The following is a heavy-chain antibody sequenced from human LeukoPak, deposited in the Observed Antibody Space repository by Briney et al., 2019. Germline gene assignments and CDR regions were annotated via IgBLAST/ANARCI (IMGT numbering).Heavy chain of an antibody. CDR3: LGAHFGF. Sequence: PSETLSLTCAVYGGSFSGYYWSWIRQPPGKGLEWIGEINHSGSTNYNPSLKSRVTISVDTSKNQFSLKLSSVTAADTAVYYCLGAHFGFWGQGTLVTVSS. CDR1: GGSFSGYY. J-gene: IGHJ4*02. CDR2: INHSGST. V-gene: IGHV4-34*01.